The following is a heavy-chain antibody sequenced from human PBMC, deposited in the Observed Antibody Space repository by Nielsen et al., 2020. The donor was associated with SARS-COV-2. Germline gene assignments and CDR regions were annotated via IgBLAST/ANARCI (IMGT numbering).Heavy chain of an antibody. J-gene: IGHJ4*02. V-gene: IGHV4-39*01. CDR1: GGSISSSSYY. CDR3: AISAVGFGEFDY. D-gene: IGHD3-10*01. Sequence: GSLRLSCTVSGGSISSSSYYWGWIRQPPGKGLEWIGSIYYSGSTYYNPSLKSRVTISVDTSKNQFSLKLSSVTAADTAVYYCAISAVGFGEFDYWGQGTLVTVSS. CDR2: IYYSGST.